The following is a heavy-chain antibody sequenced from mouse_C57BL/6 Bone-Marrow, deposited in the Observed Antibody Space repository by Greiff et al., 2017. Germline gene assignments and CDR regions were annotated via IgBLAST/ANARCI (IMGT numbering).Heavy chain of an antibody. V-gene: IGHV5-6*02. D-gene: IGHD2-4*01. CDR3: ARHGYDYAWFAY. CDR2: ISSGGSCT. Sequence: EVMLVESGGDLVKPGGSLKLSCAASGFTFSSYGMSWVRQTPDKRLEWVATISSGGSCTYYPDSVKGRVTISRDNAKNPLYLQMSSLKSEDTAMYYCARHGYDYAWFAYWGQGTLVTVSA. J-gene: IGHJ3*01. CDR1: GFTFSSYG.